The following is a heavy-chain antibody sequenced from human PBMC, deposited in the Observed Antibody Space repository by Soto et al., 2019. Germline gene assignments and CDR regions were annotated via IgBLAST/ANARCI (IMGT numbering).Heavy chain of an antibody. CDR3: ARRWGSGYVIWAFDY. D-gene: IGHD3-22*01. Sequence: GASVKVSCKASGYTFTSYGISWVRQASGQGLEWMGWISAYNGNTNYAQKLQGRVTMTTDTSTSTAYMELRSLRSDDTAVYYCARRWGSGYVIWAFDYWGQGTLVTVSS. CDR1: GYTFTSYG. V-gene: IGHV1-18*04. J-gene: IGHJ4*02. CDR2: ISAYNGNT.